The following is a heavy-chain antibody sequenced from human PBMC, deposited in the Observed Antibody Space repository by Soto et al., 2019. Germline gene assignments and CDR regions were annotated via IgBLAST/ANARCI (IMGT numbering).Heavy chain of an antibody. J-gene: IGHJ3*02. Sequence: ASVKVSCKASGYTFTSYYMHWVRQAPGQGLEWMGIINPSGGSTSYAQKFQGRVTMTRDTSTSTVYMELSSLRSEDTAVYYCAREEYSSSPPNPTVVFDIGGKGTMDTVSS. V-gene: IGHV1-46*01. CDR3: AREEYSSSPPNPTVVFDI. D-gene: IGHD6-6*01. CDR1: GYTFTSYY. CDR2: INPSGGST.